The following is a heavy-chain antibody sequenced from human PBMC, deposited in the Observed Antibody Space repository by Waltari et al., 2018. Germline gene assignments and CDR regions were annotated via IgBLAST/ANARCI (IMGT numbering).Heavy chain of an antibody. CDR2: ISAYNGNT. D-gene: IGHD2-2*01. V-gene: IGHV1-18*01. CDR1: GYTFTSYG. CDR3: ARDSHIVVVPAAILIDY. J-gene: IGHJ4*02. Sequence: QVQLVQSGAEVKKPGASVKVSCKASGYTFTSYGISWLRQAPGQGLEWMGWISAYNGNTNYAQKLQGRVTMTTDTSTSTAYMELRSLRSDDTAVYYCARDSHIVVVPAAILIDYWGQGTLVTVSS.